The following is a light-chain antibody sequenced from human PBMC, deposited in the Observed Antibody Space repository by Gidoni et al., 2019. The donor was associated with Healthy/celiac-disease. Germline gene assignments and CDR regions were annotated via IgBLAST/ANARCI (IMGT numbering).Light chain of an antibody. J-gene: IGKJ1*01. CDR1: QSISSY. CDR3: QQSYSTLLWT. V-gene: IGKV1-39*01. Sequence: DIQMTQSPSSLSASVGDRVTITCRASQSISSYLNWYQQKPGKAPKLLIYAASSLQSGVPSRFSGSGSGTDFTLNISSLQHEDFATYYCQQSYSTLLWTFGQXTKVEIK. CDR2: AAS.